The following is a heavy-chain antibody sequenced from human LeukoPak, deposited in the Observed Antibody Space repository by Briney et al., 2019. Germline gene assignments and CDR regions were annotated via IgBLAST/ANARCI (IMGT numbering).Heavy chain of an antibody. J-gene: IGHJ4*02. D-gene: IGHD1-26*01. V-gene: IGHV3-23*01. Sequence: GGSLRLSCAASGFTFSSYAINWVRQAPGKGLEWVSAVRGSDAGTSYADSVKGRFTISRDNSKNTLYLQMNSLRAEDTAVYYCAKNRGGSYYSGSDYWGQGTLVTVSS. CDR3: AKNRGGSYYSGSDY. CDR2: VRGSDAGT. CDR1: GFTFSSYA.